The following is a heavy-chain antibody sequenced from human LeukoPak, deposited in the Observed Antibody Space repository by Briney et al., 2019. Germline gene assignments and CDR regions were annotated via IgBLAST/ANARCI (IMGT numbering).Heavy chain of an antibody. J-gene: IGHJ4*02. V-gene: IGHV3-30*01. CDR3: ARDSTYYYASGSSGTHYFDY. CDR2: ISYDGSRT. Sequence: GGSLRLSCAASGFTFTEYAMHWVRQAPGKGLEWVALISYDGSRTDYADSVKGRFTISRDNSRNTLYLQLNSLGPEDAAVYYCARDSTYYYASGSSGTHYFDYWGQGALVTVSS. D-gene: IGHD3-10*01. CDR1: GFTFTEYA.